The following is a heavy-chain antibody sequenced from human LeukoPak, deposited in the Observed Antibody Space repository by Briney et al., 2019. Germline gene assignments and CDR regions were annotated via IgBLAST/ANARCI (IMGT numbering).Heavy chain of an antibody. V-gene: IGHV1-2*06. D-gene: IGHD3-22*01. CDR1: GYTFTGYY. J-gene: IGHJ4*02. CDR2: INPNSGGT. CDR3: ATDAYYYDSSGYSTSVHYFDY. Sequence: ASVKVSCKASGYTFTGYYMHWVRQAPGQGLEWMGRINPNSGGTNYAQKFQGRVTMTRDTSISTAYMELSRPRSDDTAVYYCATDAYYYDSSGYSTSVHYFDYWGQGTLVTVSS.